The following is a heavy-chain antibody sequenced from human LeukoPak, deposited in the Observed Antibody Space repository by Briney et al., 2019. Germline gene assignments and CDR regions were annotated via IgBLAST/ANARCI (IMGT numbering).Heavy chain of an antibody. Sequence: GGSLRLSCAASGFTFSSYWMSWVRQAPGKGLEWVANIKQDGSEKYFVDSVEGRFAISRDNAKNSLYLQMNSLRAEDTAVYYCARSYVFRSGYLFDYWGQGILVTVSS. J-gene: IGHJ4*02. D-gene: IGHD3-3*01. CDR3: ARSYVFRSGYLFDY. CDR1: GFTFSSYW. V-gene: IGHV3-7*01. CDR2: IKQDGSEK.